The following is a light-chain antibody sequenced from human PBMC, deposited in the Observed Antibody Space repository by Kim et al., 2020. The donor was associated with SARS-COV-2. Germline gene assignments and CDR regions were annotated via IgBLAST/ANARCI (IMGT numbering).Light chain of an antibody. V-gene: IGKV1-39*01. CDR1: QSISTY. CDR2: AAS. J-gene: IGKJ4*01. Sequence: ASEGDRVPMTCRASQSISTYVNWYRQKPGKAPELLIYAASNLQRGVPSRFSGSGSGTDFTLTVSSLQPADCATYYCQQSYSFPLTFGRGTKLEI. CDR3: QQSYSFPLT.